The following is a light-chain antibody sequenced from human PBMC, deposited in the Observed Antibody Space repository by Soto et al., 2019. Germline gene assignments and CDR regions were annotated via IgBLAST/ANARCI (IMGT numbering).Light chain of an antibody. V-gene: IGKV1-5*03. CDR2: KAS. J-gene: IGKJ5*01. Sequence: IQMTQSPSTLSASVGDRVTITCRASQSIGSLLAWYQQKPGRAPTLLIYKASSLDSGVPSRFSGSGFGTEFSLTISSLQPDDSATYYCQQYTTYPLPFGQGTRLEIE. CDR1: QSIGSL. CDR3: QQYTTYPLP.